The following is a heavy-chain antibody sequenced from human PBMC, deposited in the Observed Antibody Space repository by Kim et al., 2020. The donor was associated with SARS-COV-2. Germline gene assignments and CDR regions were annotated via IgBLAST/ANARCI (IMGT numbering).Heavy chain of an antibody. J-gene: IGHJ6*04. CDR1: GYTFTSYA. CDR3: ARPLRLGDQGRYYYYGMDV. D-gene: IGHD3-16*01. Sequence: ASVKVSCKASGYTFTSYAMNWVRQAPGQGLEWMGWINTNTGNPTYAQGFTGRFVFSLDTSVSTAYLQISSLKAEDTAVYYCARPLRLGDQGRYYYYGMDVWGEGTTVTVSS. V-gene: IGHV7-4-1*02. CDR2: INTNTGNP.